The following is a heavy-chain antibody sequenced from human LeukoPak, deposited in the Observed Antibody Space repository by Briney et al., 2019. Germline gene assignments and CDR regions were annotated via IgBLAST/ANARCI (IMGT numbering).Heavy chain of an antibody. CDR2: IRSKANSYAT. Sequence: GGSLRLSCAASGFTFSGFAMHWVRQASGKGLEWVGRIRSKANSYATAYAASVKGRFTISRDDSKNTAYLQMNSLKTEDTAVYYCTRHTLLGYCSGGSCYFDYYYYMDAWGKGTTVTVSS. V-gene: IGHV3-73*01. D-gene: IGHD2-15*01. CDR1: GFTFSGFA. J-gene: IGHJ6*03. CDR3: TRHTLLGYCSGGSCYFDYYYYMDA.